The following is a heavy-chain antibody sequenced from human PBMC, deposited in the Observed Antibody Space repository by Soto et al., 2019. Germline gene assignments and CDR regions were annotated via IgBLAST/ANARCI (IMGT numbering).Heavy chain of an antibody. V-gene: IGHV3-48*01. CDR1: GFTFSSYS. CDR2: ISSSSSTI. Sequence: GGSLRLSCAASGFTFSSYSMNWVRQAPGKGLEWVSYISSSSSTIYYADSVKGRFTISRDNAKNSLYLQMNSLRAEDTAVYYCARDVDDYGDYYYYYMDVWGRGTTVTVPS. D-gene: IGHD4-17*01. J-gene: IGHJ6*03. CDR3: ARDVDDYGDYYYYYMDV.